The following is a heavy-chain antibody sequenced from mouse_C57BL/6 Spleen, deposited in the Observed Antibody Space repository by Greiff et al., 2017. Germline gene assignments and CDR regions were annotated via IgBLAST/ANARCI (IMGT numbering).Heavy chain of an antibody. CDR2: IDPETGGT. Sequence: QVHVQQPGAELVRPGASVTLSCKASGYTFTDYDMHWVKQTPVHGLEWIGAIDPETGGTAYNQKFKGKAILTADKSSSTAYMELRSLTSEDSAVYYCTYGMDYWGQGTSVTVSS. J-gene: IGHJ4*01. V-gene: IGHV1-15*01. CDR1: GYTFTDYD. CDR3: TYGMDY.